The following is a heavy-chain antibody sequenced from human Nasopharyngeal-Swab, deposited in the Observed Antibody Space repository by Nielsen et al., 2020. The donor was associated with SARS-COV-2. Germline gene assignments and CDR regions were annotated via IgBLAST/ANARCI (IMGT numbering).Heavy chain of an antibody. CDR2: IIPIFGTA. CDR3: ARRVRSGWYYGWYFDL. Sequence: SVKVSCKASGGTFSSYAISWVRQAPGQGLEWMGGIIPIFGTANYAQKFQGRVTITADESTSTAYMELSSLRSEDTAVYYCARRVRSGWYYGWYFDLWGRGTLVTVSS. J-gene: IGHJ2*01. D-gene: IGHD6-19*01. CDR1: GGTFSSYA. V-gene: IGHV1-69*13.